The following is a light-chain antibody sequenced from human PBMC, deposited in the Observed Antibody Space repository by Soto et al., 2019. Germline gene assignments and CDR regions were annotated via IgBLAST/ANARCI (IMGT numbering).Light chain of an antibody. CDR3: ASHTSSNTRV. J-gene: IGLJ1*01. CDR1: SSDVGAYDY. V-gene: IGLV2-14*03. Sequence: QSVLTQPASVSGSPGQSSAISCIGTSSDVGAYDYVSWYQQHPDRAPKLMVYEVHNRPSGVSNRFSGSKSVNTATLTISGLQPEDEADYYCASHTSSNTRVFGTGTKVTVL. CDR2: EVH.